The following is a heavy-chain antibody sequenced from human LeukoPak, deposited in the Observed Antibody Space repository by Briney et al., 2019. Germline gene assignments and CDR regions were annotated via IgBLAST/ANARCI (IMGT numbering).Heavy chain of an antibody. CDR1: GFTFSGPA. Sequence: QPGGSLRLSCAASGFTFSGPAMPWVRQASGKGLEWVGRIRSKANSYATAYAASVKGRFTISRDDSKNTAYLQMNSLKTEDTAVYYCTVAPDSSGYLNDYWGQGTLVTVSS. CDR3: TVAPDSSGYLNDY. J-gene: IGHJ4*02. D-gene: IGHD3-22*01. V-gene: IGHV3-73*01. CDR2: IRSKANSYAT.